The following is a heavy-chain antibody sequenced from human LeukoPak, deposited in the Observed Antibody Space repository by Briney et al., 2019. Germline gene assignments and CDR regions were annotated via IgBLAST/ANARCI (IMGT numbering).Heavy chain of an antibody. CDR2: IYYSGTT. V-gene: IGHV4-39*01. D-gene: IGHD1-14*01. CDR3: ARHEWGITNAFDI. J-gene: IGHJ3*02. CDR1: GGSFSSSDYY. Sequence: SETLSLTCTVSGGSFSSSDYYWGWISQPPGKGLEWVGSIYYSGTTYYNPSLKSRVTISVDTSKKQFSLKLRSVTAADTAVYYCARHEWGITNAFDIWGQGTMVTVSS.